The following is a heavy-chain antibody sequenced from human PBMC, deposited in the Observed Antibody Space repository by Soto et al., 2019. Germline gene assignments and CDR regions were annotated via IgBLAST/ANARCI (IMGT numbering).Heavy chain of an antibody. D-gene: IGHD6-13*01. J-gene: IGHJ4*02. CDR3: ARGVGRSSWTSFDS. Sequence: PSETLSLTLTVSGGSISSDYWSWIRQHAGKGLEWIGGIYISENTHYNPSLGSRVSMSLYTSKNQLSLKLSSVTAADTAVYYCARGVGRSSWTSFDSWGQGTLVTVSS. V-gene: IGHV4-4*07. CDR2: IYISENT. CDR1: GGSISSDY.